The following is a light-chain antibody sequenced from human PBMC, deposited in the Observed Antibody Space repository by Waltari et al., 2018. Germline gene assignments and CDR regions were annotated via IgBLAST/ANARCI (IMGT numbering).Light chain of an antibody. CDR1: QSIGRD. CDR2: SST. J-gene: IGKJ1*01. Sequence: EILMTQSPATLSVSPGERATLSCRASQSIGRDLAWYQQRPGQAPRLLIHSSTVRATGVPARFSASGSGTEFTLTISSLQSEDVAVYYCQHFNNWPPWAFGQGTKVEIK. CDR3: QHFNNWPPWA. V-gene: IGKV3-15*01.